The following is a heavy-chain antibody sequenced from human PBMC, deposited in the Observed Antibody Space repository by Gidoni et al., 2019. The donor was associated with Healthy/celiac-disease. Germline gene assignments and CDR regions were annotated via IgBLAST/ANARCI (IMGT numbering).Heavy chain of an antibody. CDR2: ISSSSSTI. J-gene: IGHJ4*02. CDR1: GFTFSSYS. D-gene: IGHD5-18*01. Sequence: EVQLVESGGGLVQPGGSLRLSCAASGFTFSSYSMNWVRPATGKGLEWCSYISSSSSTIYYADSVKGRFTISRDNAKNSLYLQMNSLRDEDTAVYYCARGWADPAMAYFDYWGQGTLVTVSS. CDR3: ARGWADPAMAYFDY. V-gene: IGHV3-48*02.